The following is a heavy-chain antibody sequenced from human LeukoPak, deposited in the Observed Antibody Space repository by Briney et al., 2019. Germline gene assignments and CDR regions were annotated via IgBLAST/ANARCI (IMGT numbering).Heavy chain of an antibody. CDR2: INAGNGNT. D-gene: IGHD6-13*01. J-gene: IGHJ6*02. V-gene: IGHV1-3*01. CDR1: GYTFTTYA. Sequence: ASVKVSCKTSGYTFTTYATHWVRQAPGQRPEWMGWINAGNGNTQYSQKFQGRVTITRDTSASTAYMELSSLKSEDTAVYYCASPYPGIAAAGHSFYYGMDVWGQGTTVTVSS. CDR3: ASPYPGIAAAGHSFYYGMDV.